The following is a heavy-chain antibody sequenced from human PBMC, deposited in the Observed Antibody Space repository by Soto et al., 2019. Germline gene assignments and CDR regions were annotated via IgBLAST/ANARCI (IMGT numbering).Heavy chain of an antibody. J-gene: IGHJ6*02. CDR3: VKERYAQLWLEDYGMDV. V-gene: IGHV3-30*18. CDR1: GFTFSSYG. Sequence: QVQLVESGGGVVQPGRSLRLSCAASGFTFSSYGIHWVRQAPGKGLEWVALISYDGTDKYYADSVKGRFTISRDNSKNTLYLQMRSLGPEDTAVYYCVKERYAQLWLEDYGMDVWGQGTTVTF. CDR2: ISYDGTDK. D-gene: IGHD5-18*01.